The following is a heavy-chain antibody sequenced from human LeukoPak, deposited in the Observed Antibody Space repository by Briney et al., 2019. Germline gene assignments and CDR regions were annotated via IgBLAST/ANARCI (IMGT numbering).Heavy chain of an antibody. J-gene: IGHJ4*02. D-gene: IGHD3-22*01. CDR3: ARLGSTGYYDSSGSRRAALDY. Sequence: SETLSLTCTVSGGSISSSSYYWGWIRQPPGKGLEWIGSIYYSESTYYNPSLKSRVTISVDTSKNQFYLKLSSVTAADTAVYYCARLGSTGYYDSSGSRRAALDYWGQGTLVTVSS. CDR2: IYYSEST. V-gene: IGHV4-39*01. CDR1: GGSISSSSYY.